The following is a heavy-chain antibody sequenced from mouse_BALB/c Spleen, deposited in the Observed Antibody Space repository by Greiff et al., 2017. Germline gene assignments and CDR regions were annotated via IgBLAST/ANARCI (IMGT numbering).Heavy chain of an antibody. D-gene: IGHD1-1*01. CDR2: IWSGGST. Sequence: QVQLKQSGPGLVQPSQSLSITCTVSGFSLTSYGVHWVRQSPGKGLEWLGVIWSGGSTDYNAAFISRLSISKDNSKSQVFFKMNSLQANDTAIYYCARKRDYYGSSSYYAMDYWGQGTSVTVSS. CDR1: GFSLTSYG. V-gene: IGHV2-2*02. CDR3: ARKRDYYGSSSYYAMDY. J-gene: IGHJ4*01.